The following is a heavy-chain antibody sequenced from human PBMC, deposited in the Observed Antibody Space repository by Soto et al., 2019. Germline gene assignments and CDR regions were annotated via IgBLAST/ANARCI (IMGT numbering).Heavy chain of an antibody. CDR1: GFSLSAVF. D-gene: IGHD3-10*01. Sequence: EVRLVESGGELVQPGGSLRLSCAASGFSLSAVFIDWVRQAPGKGLEWVGRTKDKAYSYTTEYAASMKGRFTISRDESRNSQYLQMSSLKTEDTAVYYCASIRGVFGYWGQGTLVTVSS. V-gene: IGHV3-72*01. CDR2: TKDKAYSYTT. CDR3: ASIRGVFGY. J-gene: IGHJ4*02.